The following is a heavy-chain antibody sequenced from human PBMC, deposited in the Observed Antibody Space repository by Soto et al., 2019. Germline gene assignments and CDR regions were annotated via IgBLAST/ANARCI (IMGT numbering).Heavy chain of an antibody. D-gene: IGHD2-15*01. CDR2: ISYAGTSK. V-gene: IGHV3-30*03. Sequence: GGSLRLSCAASGFTFSSYGMHWVRQAPGKGLEWVAIISYAGTSKYYADSVKGRFTISRDNSKNTLYLQMSSLRAEDTAVYYCARAVVVEAATLDGPMDVWGQGTTVTVSS. CDR1: GFTFSSYG. CDR3: ARAVVVEAATLDGPMDV. J-gene: IGHJ6*02.